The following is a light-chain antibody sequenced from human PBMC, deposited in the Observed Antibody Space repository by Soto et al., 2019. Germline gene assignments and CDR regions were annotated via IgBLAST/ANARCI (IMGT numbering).Light chain of an antibody. CDR3: QQSDSTPYT. V-gene: IGKV1-39*01. CDR1: QTISTY. J-gene: IGKJ2*01. Sequence: DIQMTQSPSSLSASVGDRVTITCRASQTISTYLNWYQQKPGKAPRLLIYDASSLLSGVPSRFSGSGSGTDFTLTIASLQPEDFSTYYCQQSDSTPYTFGHGTKVE. CDR2: DAS.